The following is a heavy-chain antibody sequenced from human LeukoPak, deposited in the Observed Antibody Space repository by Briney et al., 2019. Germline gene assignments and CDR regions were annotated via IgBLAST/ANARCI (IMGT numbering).Heavy chain of an antibody. D-gene: IGHD1-20*01. CDR2: IIPILGIA. J-gene: IGHJ4*02. CDR3: ARAESGLTGTTLYDY. V-gene: IGHV1-69*04. Sequence: SVKVSCKASGGTFSSYAISWVRQAPGQGLEWMGRIIPILGIANYAQKFQGRVTITADKSTSTAYMELSSLRSEDTAVYYCARAESGLTGTTLYDYWGQGTLVTVSS. CDR1: GGTFSSYA.